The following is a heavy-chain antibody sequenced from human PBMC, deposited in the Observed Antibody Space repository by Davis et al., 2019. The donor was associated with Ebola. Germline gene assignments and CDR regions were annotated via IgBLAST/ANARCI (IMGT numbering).Heavy chain of an antibody. CDR1: GFTFSSYA. D-gene: IGHD6-19*01. J-gene: IGHJ4*02. Sequence: GGSLRLSCAAFGFTFSSYAMHWVRQAPGKGLEWVAVISYDGSNKYYADSVKGRFTISRDNSKNTLYLQMNSLRAEDTAVYYCARVRAVAHFDYWGQGTLVTVSS. CDR2: ISYDGSNK. CDR3: ARVRAVAHFDY. V-gene: IGHV3-30*04.